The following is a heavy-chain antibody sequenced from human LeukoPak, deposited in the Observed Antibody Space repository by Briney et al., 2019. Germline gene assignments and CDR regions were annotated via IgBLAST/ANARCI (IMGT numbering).Heavy chain of an antibody. D-gene: IGHD3-22*01. Sequence: SVKVSCKASGGTFSSYAISWVRQAPGQGLEWMGGIIPIFGTANYAQKFQGRVTITTDESTSTAYMELSSPRSEDTAVYYCARGPYYDSSGYLKGSAFDIWGQGTMVTVSS. CDR1: GGTFSSYA. J-gene: IGHJ3*02. CDR3: ARGPYYDSSGYLKGSAFDI. V-gene: IGHV1-69*05. CDR2: IIPIFGTA.